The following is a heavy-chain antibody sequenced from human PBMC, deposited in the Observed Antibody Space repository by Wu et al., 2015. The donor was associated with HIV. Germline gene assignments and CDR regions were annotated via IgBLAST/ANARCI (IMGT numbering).Heavy chain of an antibody. D-gene: IGHD3-22*01. CDR1: AYTFTNYG. V-gene: IGHV1-18*01. J-gene: IGHJ6*02. CDR3: ARDGGNYHDSSGYYPHDYYYGMDV. Sequence: QVQLVQSGAEVKKPGASVKVSCKASAYTFTNYGIAWVRQAPGQGLEWMGWISAYNGYTNYAQKLQGRVTMTTDTSTTTAYMELRSLRSDDTAVYYCARDGGNYHDSSGYYPHDYYYGMDVWGQGTTVTVSS. CDR2: ISAYNGYT.